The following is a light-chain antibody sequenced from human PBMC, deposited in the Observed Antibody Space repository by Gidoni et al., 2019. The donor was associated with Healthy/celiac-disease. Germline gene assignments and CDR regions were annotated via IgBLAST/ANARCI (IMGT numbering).Light chain of an antibody. CDR3: QQYGSSPPDT. CDR1: QSVSSSY. CDR2: GAS. J-gene: IGKJ4*01. Sequence: EIVLTQSPGTLSLSPGERATLSCRASQSVSSSYLAWYQQKPGQAPRLLIYGASSRATGIPDRFSGSGSGTDFTFTISRLEPEDFAVYYCQQYGSSPPDTFGGGTKVEIK. V-gene: IGKV3-20*01.